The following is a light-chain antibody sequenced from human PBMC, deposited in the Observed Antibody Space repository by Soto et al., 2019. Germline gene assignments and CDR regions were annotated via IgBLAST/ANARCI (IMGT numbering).Light chain of an antibody. CDR3: SLSQSGVVV. J-gene: IGLJ2*01. CDR2: DTN. CDR1: TGPVTSGHW. Sequence: QAVVTQESSLTVSPGGTVTLTCGSSTGPVTSGHWPYWFQQRPGQAPRTLIYDTNNKHSWTPALFSGSLLGGKDALTLSGAQYGDESDYYCSLSQSGVVVFGGGTKLNVL. V-gene: IGLV7-46*01.